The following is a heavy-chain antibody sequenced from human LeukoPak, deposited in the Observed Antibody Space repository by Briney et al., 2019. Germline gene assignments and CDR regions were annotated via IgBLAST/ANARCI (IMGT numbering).Heavy chain of an antibody. V-gene: IGHV3-23*01. CDR2: ISGSGGST. D-gene: IGHD6-13*01. Sequence: GGSLRLSCAASGFTFSSYAMSWVRQAPGKGLEWVSAISGSGGSTYHADSVKGRFTISRDNSKNTLYLQMNSLRAEDTAVYYCAKCSSSWYGPPGYFDYWGQGTLVTVSS. J-gene: IGHJ4*02. CDR3: AKCSSSWYGPPGYFDY. CDR1: GFTFSSYA.